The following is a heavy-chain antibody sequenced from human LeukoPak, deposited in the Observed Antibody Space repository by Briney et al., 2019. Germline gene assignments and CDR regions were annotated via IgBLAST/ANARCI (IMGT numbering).Heavy chain of an antibody. CDR1: GFTFSSYG. D-gene: IGHD2-2*03. CDR2: IHFDGSPK. Sequence: GGSLRLSCAASGFTFSSYGMHWVRQATGKGLEWVAFIHFDGSPKYSGDSVKGRFTVSRDNSKNTLYLQMNSLRPEDTAVYYCAKDQCTRASCDGYPGHWGQGTLVTVS. CDR3: AKDQCTRASCDGYPGH. J-gene: IGHJ4*02. V-gene: IGHV3-30*02.